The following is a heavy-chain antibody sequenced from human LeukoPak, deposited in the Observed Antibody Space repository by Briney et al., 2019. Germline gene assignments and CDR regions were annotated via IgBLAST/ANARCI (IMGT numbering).Heavy chain of an antibody. CDR2: ISGSSTSFI. CDR3: ARDSAYCGGDCYSDY. Sequence: GGSLRLSCAASGFTFSSYTMKWVRQAPGKGLEWVSSISGSSTSFIYYADPLKGRFTISRDNAKNSLYLQMNRLRAEDTDVYYCARDSAYCGGDCYSDYWGQGTLVTVSS. D-gene: IGHD2-21*02. V-gene: IGHV3-21*01. CDR1: GFTFSSYT. J-gene: IGHJ4*02.